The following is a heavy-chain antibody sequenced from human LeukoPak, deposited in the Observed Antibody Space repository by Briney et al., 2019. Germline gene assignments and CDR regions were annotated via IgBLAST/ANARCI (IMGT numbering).Heavy chain of an antibody. CDR2: IIPIFGTA. V-gene: IGHV1-69*13. CDR3: ARGIRYCSSTSCQDYYFDY. D-gene: IGHD2-2*01. J-gene: IGHJ4*02. Sequence: ASVKVSCKASGGTFSNYAISWVRQAPGQGLEWMGGIIPIFGTANYAQKFQGRVTITADESTSTAYMELSSLRSEDTAVYYCARGIRYCSSTSCQDYYFDYWGQGTLVTVSS. CDR1: GGTFSNYA.